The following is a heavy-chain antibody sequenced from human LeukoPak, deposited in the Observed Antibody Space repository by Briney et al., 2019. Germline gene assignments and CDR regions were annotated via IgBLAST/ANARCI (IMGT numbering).Heavy chain of an antibody. V-gene: IGHV3-23*01. CDR3: AKRPRDSSGYYLGAFDG. CDR1: GFTFSTYA. Sequence: GGPLRLSCTASGFTFSTYAMTWVRQAPGKGLDWVSAIGASGADTYYADSAKGRFTVSRDNSKNTLYLQMSSLRADDTAVYFCAKRPRDSSGYYLGAFDGWGQGTTVTVSS. D-gene: IGHD3-22*01. J-gene: IGHJ3*01. CDR2: IGASGADT.